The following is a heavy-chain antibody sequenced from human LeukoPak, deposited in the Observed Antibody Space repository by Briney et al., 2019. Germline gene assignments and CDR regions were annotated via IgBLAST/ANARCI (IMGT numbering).Heavy chain of an antibody. CDR2: ISSSGGTR. CDR1: GFTFSTYE. J-gene: IGHJ6*02. D-gene: IGHD2-15*01. CDR3: ARELGYCSGTTCSVHYYGMDV. Sequence: GGSLRLSCAASGFTFSTYEMNWVRQAPGRGLEWVSSISSSGGTRYHADSVKGRFTISRDNAKNSVYLQMNSLRDEDTAVYYCARELGYCSGTTCSVHYYGMDVWGQGTTVTVSS. V-gene: IGHV3-48*03.